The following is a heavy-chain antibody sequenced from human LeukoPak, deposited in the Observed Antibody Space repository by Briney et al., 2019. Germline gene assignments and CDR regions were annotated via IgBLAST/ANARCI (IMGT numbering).Heavy chain of an antibody. Sequence: GGSLKLSCAGSGFTFSNAWMNWVRQAPGKGLEWVGRIKSKPNGGTTDYAAPVKGTFTISRDDSKNMAFLQMNSLKTEDTAMYYCSTGGYYFDYRGQGTLVTVSS. D-gene: IGHD3-22*01. CDR3: STGGYYFDY. CDR1: GFTFSNAW. J-gene: IGHJ4*02. CDR2: IKSKPNGGTT. V-gene: IGHV3-15*01.